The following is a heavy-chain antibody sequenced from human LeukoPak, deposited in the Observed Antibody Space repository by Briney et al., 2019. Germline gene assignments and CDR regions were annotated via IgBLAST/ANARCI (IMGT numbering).Heavy chain of an antibody. D-gene: IGHD6-19*01. CDR1: GGSFSGYY. J-gene: IGHJ4*02. V-gene: IGHV4-34*01. CDR2: INHSGST. CDR3: ASGAVAGTVDY. Sequence: PSETLSLTCAVYGGSFSGYYCTWIRQPPGKGLEWIGEINHSGSTNYNPSLKSRVTISVDTSKNQFSLKLSSVTAADTAVYYYASGAVAGTVDYWGQGTLVTVSS.